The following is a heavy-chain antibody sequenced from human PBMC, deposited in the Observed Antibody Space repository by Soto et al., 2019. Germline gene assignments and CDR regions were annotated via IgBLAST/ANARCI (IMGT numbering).Heavy chain of an antibody. CDR3: AHTFDVGWSRSPFDY. D-gene: IGHD3-9*01. CDR1: GFSFSTSGVA. CDR2: IYWDDDK. V-gene: IGHV2-5*02. J-gene: IGHJ4*02. Sequence: QITLKESGPTLVKPTQTLTLSCTSSGFSFSTSGVAVGWIRQPPGKALEWLALIYWDDDKHCSPSLKTRLTLTNDTTKNQVVLTMTNMDPVDTATYYCAHTFDVGWSRSPFDYWGQGTLVTVSS.